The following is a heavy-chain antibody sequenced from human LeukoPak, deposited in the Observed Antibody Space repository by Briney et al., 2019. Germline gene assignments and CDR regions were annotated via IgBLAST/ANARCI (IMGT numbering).Heavy chain of an antibody. D-gene: IGHD1-20*01. V-gene: IGHV4-38-2*02. CDR1: GYSISSGYY. Sequence: PSETLSLTCTVSGYSISSGYYWGWIRQPPGKWLEWIGSIYHSGSTNYNPSLKSRVTISVDTSKNQFSLKLSSVTAADTAVYYCARAPGGVTGTTFFFDYWGQGTLVTVSS. CDR3: ARAPGGVTGTTFFFDY. CDR2: IYHSGST. J-gene: IGHJ4*02.